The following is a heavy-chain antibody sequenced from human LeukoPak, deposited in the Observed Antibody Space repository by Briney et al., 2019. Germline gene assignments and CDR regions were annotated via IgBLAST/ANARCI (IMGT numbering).Heavy chain of an antibody. D-gene: IGHD3-16*01. CDR3: ARSLPHNYDYVWGSPAAFDY. Sequence: PGGSLRLSCAASGSTFDDYGMSWVRQAPGKGLEWVSGINWNGGSTGYADSVKGRFTISRDNAKNSLYLQMNSLRAEDTALYYCARSLPHNYDYVWGSPAAFDYWGQGTLVTVSS. J-gene: IGHJ4*02. V-gene: IGHV3-20*04. CDR2: INWNGGST. CDR1: GSTFDDYG.